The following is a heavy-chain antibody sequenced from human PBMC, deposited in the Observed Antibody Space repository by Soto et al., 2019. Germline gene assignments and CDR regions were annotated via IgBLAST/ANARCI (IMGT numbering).Heavy chain of an antibody. CDR3: ARADYNNYWYFDP. Sequence: QVQLQESGPGLVKPSQTLSLTCTVSGGSISSGDYYWSWIRQPPGKGLEWIGYIYYSGSTYYNPSPKSRVTISVDTSKNQFSLKLSSVTAADTAVYYWARADYNNYWYFDPWGRGTLVTVSS. J-gene: IGHJ2*01. CDR2: IYYSGST. D-gene: IGHD3-9*01. CDR1: GGSISSGDYY. V-gene: IGHV4-30-4*01.